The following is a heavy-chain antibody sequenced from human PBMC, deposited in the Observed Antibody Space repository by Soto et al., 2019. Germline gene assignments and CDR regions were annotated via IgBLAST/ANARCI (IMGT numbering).Heavy chain of an antibody. Sequence: PSETLSLTCTVSGGSISSSSYYWGWVRQPPGKGLEWIGSIYYSGSTYYNPSLKSRATISVDTSKNQFSLKLSSVTAADTAVYYCSSMVRGVIKRYFDLWGRGTLVTVSS. CDR3: SSMVRGVIKRYFDL. J-gene: IGHJ2*01. CDR1: GGSISSSSYY. D-gene: IGHD3-10*01. V-gene: IGHV4-39*01. CDR2: IYYSGST.